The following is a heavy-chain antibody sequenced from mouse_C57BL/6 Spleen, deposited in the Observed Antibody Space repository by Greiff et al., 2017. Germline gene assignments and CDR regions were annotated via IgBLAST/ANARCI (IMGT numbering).Heavy chain of an antibody. D-gene: IGHD4-1*01. CDR3: ASVALGSAMDY. CDR1: GYTFTSYW. Sequence: QVQLQQPGAELVRPGSSVKLSCKASGYTFTSYWMDWVKQRPGQGLEWIGNIYPSDSETHYNQKFKDKATLTVDKSSSTAYMQRSSLTSEDSAVYYCASVALGSAMDYWGEGTSGTVSS. V-gene: IGHV1-61*01. J-gene: IGHJ4*01. CDR2: IYPSDSET.